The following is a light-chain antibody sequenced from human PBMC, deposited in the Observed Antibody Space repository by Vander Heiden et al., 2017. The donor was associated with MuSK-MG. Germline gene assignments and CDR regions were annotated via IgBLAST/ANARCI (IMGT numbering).Light chain of an antibody. CDR3: QQDYSAPWT. J-gene: IGKJ1*01. CDR2: WAS. V-gene: IGKV4-1*01. Sequence: ERTTINCKSSQSVLYSSNNKNYLAWYQQKPGQPPKLLIYWASTRESGVPDRFSGSETGTDFTLTISSLQAEDVAVYYCQQDYSAPWTFGPGTKVEIK. CDR1: QSVLYSSNNKNY.